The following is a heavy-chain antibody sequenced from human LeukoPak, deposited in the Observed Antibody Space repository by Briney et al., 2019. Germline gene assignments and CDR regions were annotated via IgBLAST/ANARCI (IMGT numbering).Heavy chain of an antibody. V-gene: IGHV1-8*03. CDR3: ARQSTPYYYDSSGYYDYEGVFDY. J-gene: IGHJ4*02. Sequence: ASVKVSCKASGYTFTSYYMHWVRQAPGQGLEWMGWMNPNSGNTGYAQKFQGRVTITRNTSISTAYMELSRLRSDDTAVYYCARQSTPYYYDSSGYYDYEGVFDYWGQGTLVTVSS. CDR2: MNPNSGNT. CDR1: GYTFTSYY. D-gene: IGHD3-22*01.